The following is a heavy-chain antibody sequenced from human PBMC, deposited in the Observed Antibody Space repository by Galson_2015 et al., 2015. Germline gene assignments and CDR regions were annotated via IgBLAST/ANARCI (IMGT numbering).Heavy chain of an antibody. CDR1: GYTFTAYF. J-gene: IGHJ3*02. V-gene: IGHV1-2*02. Sequence: SVKVSCKASGYTFTAYFMHWVRQAPGQGLEWMGWTNPKTGGTSYAQKFQGRVTMTRDTSTNTAYMELRQLTSDDTATYYCARDLPVASHAFDIWGHGTTVTVSS. D-gene: IGHD5-12*01. CDR2: TNPKTGGT. CDR3: ARDLPVASHAFDI.